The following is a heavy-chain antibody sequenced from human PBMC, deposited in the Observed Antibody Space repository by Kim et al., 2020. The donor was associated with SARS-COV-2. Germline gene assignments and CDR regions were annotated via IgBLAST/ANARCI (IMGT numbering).Heavy chain of an antibody. Sequence: TNDNPPLESRVTIALDTAKNQFSLKVRSVTAADTAVYYCARGSAGILDVWGRGTTVTVSS. J-gene: IGHJ6*04. V-gene: IGHV4-34*01. CDR3: ARGSAGILDV. CDR2: T.